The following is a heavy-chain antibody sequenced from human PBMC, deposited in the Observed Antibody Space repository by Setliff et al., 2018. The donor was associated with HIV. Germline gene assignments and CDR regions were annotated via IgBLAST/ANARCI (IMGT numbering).Heavy chain of an antibody. V-gene: IGHV1-3*01. J-gene: IGHJ5*02. D-gene: IGHD3-3*01. CDR3: ARRLAPYYNFWRGYSGWFDP. Sequence: ASVKVSCKASGYTFTSYAMHWVRQAPGQRLEWMGWINAGNGNTKYSQKFQGRVTITRDTSASTAYMELSSLRSEDTAVYYCARRLAPYYNFWRGYSGWFDPWGQGTLVTAPQ. CDR2: INAGNGNT. CDR1: GYTFTSYA.